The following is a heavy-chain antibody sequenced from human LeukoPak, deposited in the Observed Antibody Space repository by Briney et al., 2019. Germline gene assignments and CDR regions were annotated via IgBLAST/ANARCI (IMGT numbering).Heavy chain of an antibody. V-gene: IGHV4-34*01. CDR1: GGSFSGYY. Sequence: PSETLSLTCAVYGGSFSGYYWSWIRQPPGKGLEWIGEINHSGSTNYNPSLKSRVTISVDTSKNQFSLKLSSVTAADTAVYYCARGCSSTSCYAGFGYYYYYMDVWGKGTTVTVSS. CDR2: INHSGST. CDR3: ARGCSSTSCYAGFGYYYYYMDV. D-gene: IGHD2-2*01. J-gene: IGHJ6*03.